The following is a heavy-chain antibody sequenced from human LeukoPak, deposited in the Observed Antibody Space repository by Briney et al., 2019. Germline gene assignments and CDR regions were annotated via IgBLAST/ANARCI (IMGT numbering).Heavy chain of an antibody. CDR3: ARGYSGYLNPYYYMDV. Sequence: ASVKVSCKASGYTFTGYYMHWVRQAPGQGLEWMGWINPNSGGTNYAQKCQGRVTMTRDTSISTAYMELSRLRSDDTAVYYCARGYSGYLNPYYYMDVWGKGTTVTVSS. CDR1: GYTFTGYY. V-gene: IGHV1-2*02. CDR2: INPNSGGT. D-gene: IGHD5-12*01. J-gene: IGHJ6*03.